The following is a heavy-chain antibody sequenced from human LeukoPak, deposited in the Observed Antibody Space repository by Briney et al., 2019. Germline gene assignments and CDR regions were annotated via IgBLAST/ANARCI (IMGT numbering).Heavy chain of an antibody. V-gene: IGHV4-61*08. CDR1: GGSISSGDYY. CDR2: IYYSGTT. Sequence: TTSETLSLTCTVSGGSISSGDYYWSWIRQPPGKGLEWIGYIYYSGTTNYNPSLKSRVTISVDTSKNQFSLKLSSVTAADTAVYYCARGVYIAAAQYAYWGQGTLVTVSS. J-gene: IGHJ4*02. D-gene: IGHD6-13*01. CDR3: ARGVYIAAAQYAY.